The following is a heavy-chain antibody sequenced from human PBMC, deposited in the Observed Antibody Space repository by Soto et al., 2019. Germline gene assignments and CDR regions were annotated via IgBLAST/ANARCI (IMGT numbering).Heavy chain of an antibody. CDR3: ARWGGAAAGFDY. V-gene: IGHV1-46*01. CDR1: GYTFTSYY. D-gene: IGHD6-13*01. CDR2: INPSGGST. J-gene: IGHJ4*02. Sequence: QVQLVQSGAEVKKPGASVKVSCKASGYTFTSYYMHWVRQAPGQGLEWMGIINPSGGSTSYAQKFQGRVTMTRDTSTRGVYMELSSLRSEDTAVYYCARWGGAAAGFDYWGQGTLVTVSS.